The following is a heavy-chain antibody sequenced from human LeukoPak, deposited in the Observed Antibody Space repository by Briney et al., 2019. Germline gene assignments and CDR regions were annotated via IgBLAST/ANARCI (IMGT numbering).Heavy chain of an antibody. Sequence: PGGSLRLSCAASGFTVSSNYMSWVRQAPGKGLEWVSVIYSGGSTYYADSVKGRFTISRHNSKNTLYLQMNSLRAEDTAVYYCASGTMVRGVIAPMDVWGQGTTVTVSS. CDR1: GFTVSSNY. J-gene: IGHJ6*02. D-gene: IGHD3-10*01. CDR3: ASGTMVRGVIAPMDV. CDR2: IYSGGST. V-gene: IGHV3-53*04.